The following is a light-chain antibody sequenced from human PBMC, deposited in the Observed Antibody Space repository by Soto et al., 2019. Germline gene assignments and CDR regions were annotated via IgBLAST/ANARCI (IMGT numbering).Light chain of an antibody. Sequence: DIQMTQSPSSLSASVGDRVTFTCRASRDITNHLAWYQQKTGKVPKLLIYATSTLQSGVPSRFSGSGSGTDFTLTICSLQPEDVATYFCLTYNSGLGTFGQGTKVEI. CDR1: RDITNH. V-gene: IGKV1-27*01. CDR3: LTYNSGLGT. CDR2: ATS. J-gene: IGKJ1*01.